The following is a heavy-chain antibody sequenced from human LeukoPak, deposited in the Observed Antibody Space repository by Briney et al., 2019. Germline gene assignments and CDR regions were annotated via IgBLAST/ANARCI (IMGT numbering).Heavy chain of an antibody. D-gene: IGHD2-2*01. V-gene: IGHV4-30-4*01. CDR1: GGSISSGDYY. CDR3: ARDRQPAVISFGYYYMDV. CDR2: IYYSGST. Sequence: SETLSLTCTVSGGSISSGDYYWSWIRQPPGKGLGWIGYIYYSGSTYYNPSLKSRVTISVDTSKNQFSLKLSSVTAADTAVYYCARDRQPAVISFGYYYMDVWGKGTTVTVSS. J-gene: IGHJ6*03.